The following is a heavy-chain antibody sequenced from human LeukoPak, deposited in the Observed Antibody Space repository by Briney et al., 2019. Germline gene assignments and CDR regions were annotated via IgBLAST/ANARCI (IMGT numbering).Heavy chain of an antibody. CDR3: ARDLRAFDY. J-gene: IGHJ4*02. V-gene: IGHV3-7*01. Sequence: GGSLRLSCAASGFTFSTYWMSWVRQAPGKGLEWVANIKKDGSEKHYVDSVKGRFTIFRDNAKNSLYLQMNSLRAEDTAVYYCARDLRAFDYWGQGTLVTVSS. CDR1: GFTFSTYW. CDR2: IKKDGSEK.